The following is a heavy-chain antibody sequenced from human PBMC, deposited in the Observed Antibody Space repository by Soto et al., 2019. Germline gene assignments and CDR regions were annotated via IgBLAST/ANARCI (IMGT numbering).Heavy chain of an antibody. CDR3: ARALKKLVLDYVDY. CDR2: IWDDGSNK. D-gene: IGHD6-13*01. V-gene: IGHV3-33*01. CDR1: GFTFSRYG. J-gene: IGHJ4*02. Sequence: QVHLVEPGGGVVQPGRSLRLSCASSGFTFSRYGIHWFRKSPGKGLVWVAAIWDDGSNKYYADSLKGRFTISRDNSKRTIYLHINSLIGADTAVNYWARALKKLVLDYVDYCAQGTMVTVYS.